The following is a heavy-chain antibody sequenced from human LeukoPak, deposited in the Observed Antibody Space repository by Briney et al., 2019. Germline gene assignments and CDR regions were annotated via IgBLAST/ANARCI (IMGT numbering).Heavy chain of an antibody. V-gene: IGHV5-51*01. CDR1: GSIFTTYW. Sequence: PGESLQISCKGSGSIFTTYWIAWVRQLPGKGLEWMGVIYPGNSDITYSPSFQGQVTISVDKSISTAYLQWSSLKASDTAIYYCARHLSSITSCPHYWGQGTLVTVSS. D-gene: IGHD2-2*01. CDR2: IYPGNSDI. J-gene: IGHJ4*02. CDR3: ARHLSSITSCPHY.